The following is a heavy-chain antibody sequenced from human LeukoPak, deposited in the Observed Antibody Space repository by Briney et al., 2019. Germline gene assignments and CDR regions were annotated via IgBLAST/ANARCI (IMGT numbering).Heavy chain of an antibody. CDR1: GFTVSGDY. J-gene: IGHJ4*02. D-gene: IGHD6-13*01. CDR3: ARGFGSSDDF. V-gene: IGHV3-66*01. Sequence: PGGSLRLPCAASGFTVSGDYMTWVRQAPGKGLEWVSVIYSGGETYYEDSAKGRFTISRDSPKNTVYLQMTSLRVEDTAVYFCARGFGSSDDFWGQGALVTVSS. CDR2: IYSGGET.